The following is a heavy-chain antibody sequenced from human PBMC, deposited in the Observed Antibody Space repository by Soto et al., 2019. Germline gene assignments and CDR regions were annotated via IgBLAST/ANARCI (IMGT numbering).Heavy chain of an antibody. D-gene: IGHD6-13*01. V-gene: IGHV3-73*01. J-gene: IGHJ6*02. CDR3: TRRIAAAGTPPYYGMDV. CDR2: IRSKANSYAT. Sequence: LRLSCAASGFTFSGSAMHWVRQASGKGLEWVGRIRSKANSYATAYAASVKGRFTISRDDSKNTAYLQMNSLKTEDTAVYYCTRRIAAAGTPPYYGMDVWGQGTTVTVSS. CDR1: GFTFSGSA.